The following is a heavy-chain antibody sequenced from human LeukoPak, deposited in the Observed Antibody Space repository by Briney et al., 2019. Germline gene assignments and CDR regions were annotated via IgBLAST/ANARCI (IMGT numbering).Heavy chain of an antibody. Sequence: SETLSLTCTVSGYSISSGHYWAWIRQPPGKGLEWIGSIYHGGSTYYNPSLKSRVTISVDTSKNQFSLKLNSVTAADTAVYYCARVGDCSGGTCFGYWGQGTLVTVSS. CDR3: ARVGDCSGGTCFGY. V-gene: IGHV4-38-2*02. J-gene: IGHJ4*02. D-gene: IGHD2-15*01. CDR1: GYSISSGHY. CDR2: IYHGGST.